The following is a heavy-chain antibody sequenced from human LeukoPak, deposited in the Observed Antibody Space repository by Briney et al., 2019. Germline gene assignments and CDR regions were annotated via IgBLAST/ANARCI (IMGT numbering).Heavy chain of an antibody. CDR2: INHSGGT. Sequence: PSETLSLTCAVYGGSFSGYYWSWIRQPPGKGLEWIGEINHSGGTNYNPSLKSRVTISVDTSKNQFSLKLSSVTAADTAVYYCASLLYCSSTSCPPGYWGQGTLVTVSS. D-gene: IGHD2-2*01. CDR3: ASLLYCSSTSCPPGY. J-gene: IGHJ4*02. V-gene: IGHV4-34*01. CDR1: GGSFSGYY.